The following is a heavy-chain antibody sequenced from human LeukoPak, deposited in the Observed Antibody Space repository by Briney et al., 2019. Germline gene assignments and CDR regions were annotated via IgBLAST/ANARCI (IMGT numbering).Heavy chain of an antibody. CDR2: NSWNSGSI. V-gene: IGHV3-9*03. CDR3: AKDWSDGAHAFDI. CDR1: GYTFDDYA. J-gene: IGHJ3*02. Sequence: GGSLRLSCAASGYTFDDYAMHWARQAPGKGLEWVSGNSWNSGSIGYADPVKGRFTISRDNAKNSLYLQMNSLRAEDMALYYCAKDWSDGAHAFDIWGQGTMVTVSS.